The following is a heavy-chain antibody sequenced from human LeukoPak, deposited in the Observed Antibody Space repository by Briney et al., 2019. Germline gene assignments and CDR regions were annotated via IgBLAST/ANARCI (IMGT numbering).Heavy chain of an antibody. CDR3: ARVPPRYSYGPDAFDI. CDR1: GYTFTGYY. J-gene: IGHJ3*02. V-gene: IGHV1-2*02. D-gene: IGHD5-18*01. CDR2: INPNSGGT. Sequence: GASVKVSCKASGYTFTGYYMHWVRQTPGQGLEWMGWINPNSGGTNYAQKFQGRVTMTRDTSISTAYMELSRLRSDDTAVYYCARVPPRYSYGPDAFDIWGQGTMVTVSS.